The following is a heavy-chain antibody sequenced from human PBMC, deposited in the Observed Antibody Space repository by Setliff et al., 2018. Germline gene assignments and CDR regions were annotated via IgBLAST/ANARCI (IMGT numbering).Heavy chain of an antibody. CDR3: AREIRVVVPAAPRYYGMDV. Sequence: ASVKVSCKASGSTFTGYYMHWVRQAPGQGLEWMGWINPNSGGTNYAQKFQGRVTMTRDTSISTAYMELSRLRSDDTAVYYCAREIRVVVPAAPRYYGMDVWGQRTTVTVSS. J-gene: IGHJ6*02. D-gene: IGHD2-2*01. CDR2: INPNSGGT. CDR1: GSTFTGYY. V-gene: IGHV1-2*02.